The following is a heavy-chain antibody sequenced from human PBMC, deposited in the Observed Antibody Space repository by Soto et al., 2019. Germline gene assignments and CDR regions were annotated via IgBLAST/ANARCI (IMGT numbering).Heavy chain of an antibody. V-gene: IGHV5-51*01. Sequence: GESLKLSCKCSGYSFTSYWIGLVRQMTGKGLEWMGIIYPGDSDTRYSPSFQGQVTISADKSISTAYLQWSSLKASDTAMYYCARHASKDYYYYGMDVWGQGTTVTVSS. CDR1: GYSFTSYW. J-gene: IGHJ6*02. CDR3: ARHASKDYYYYGMDV. D-gene: IGHD3-16*01. CDR2: IYPGDSDT.